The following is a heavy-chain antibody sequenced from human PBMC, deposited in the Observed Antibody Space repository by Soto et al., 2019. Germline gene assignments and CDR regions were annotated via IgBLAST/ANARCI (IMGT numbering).Heavy chain of an antibody. J-gene: IGHJ3*02. CDR2: IRSKAYGGTT. CDR1: GFTFGDYA. Sequence: PGGSLRLSCTASGFTFGDYAMSWFRQAPGKGLEWVGFIRSKAYGGTTEYAASVKGRFTISRDGSKSIAYLQMNSLKTEDTAVYYCTGEKYAHDAFDIWGQGTMVTVSS. V-gene: IGHV3-49*01. D-gene: IGHD2-2*01. CDR3: TGEKYAHDAFDI.